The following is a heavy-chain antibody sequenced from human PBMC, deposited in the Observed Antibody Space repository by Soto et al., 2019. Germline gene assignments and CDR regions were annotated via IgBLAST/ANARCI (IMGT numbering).Heavy chain of an antibody. J-gene: IGHJ5*02. D-gene: IGHD4-4*01. V-gene: IGHV4-31*03. CDR3: AREVWQNSDSHQYNWFDP. CDR2: IYYSGRT. Sequence: QVQLQESGPGLVKPSQTLSLTCTVSGGSISSGGYYWSWIRQHPGKGLEWIGYIYYSGRTYYNPSLKSRVTISVDTSKNQFSLKLSSVTAADTAVYYCAREVWQNSDSHQYNWFDPWGQGTLVTVSS. CDR1: GGSISSGGYY.